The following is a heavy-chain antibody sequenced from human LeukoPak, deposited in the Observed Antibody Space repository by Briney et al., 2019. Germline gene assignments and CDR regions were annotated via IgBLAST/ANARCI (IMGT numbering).Heavy chain of an antibody. V-gene: IGHV4-30-4*01. D-gene: IGHD3-10*01. CDR2: IYYSGST. CDR3: ARDRISGWFGESYYGMDV. CDR1: GGSISSGDYY. Sequence: SQTLSLTCTVSGGSISSGDYYWSWIRQPPGKGLEWIGYIYYSGSTYYNPSLKSRVTISVDTSENQFSLKLSSVTAADTAVYYCARDRISGWFGESYYGMDVWGQGTTVTVSS. J-gene: IGHJ6*02.